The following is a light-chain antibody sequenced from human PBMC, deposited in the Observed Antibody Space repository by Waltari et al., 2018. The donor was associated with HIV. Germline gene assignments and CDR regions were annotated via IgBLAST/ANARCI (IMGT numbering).Light chain of an antibody. CDR1: SRHVGGYNY. CDR3: SSYTSSNTYV. V-gene: IGLV2-14*01. J-gene: IGLJ1*01. CDR2: DVT. Sequence: QSALTQPASVSGSPGQSITISCTGTSRHVGGYNYVPWYQQHPGKAPKLMIYDVTNRPSGVSNRFSGSKSGNTASLTISGLQAEDEADYYCSSYTSSNTYVFGTGTKVTVL.